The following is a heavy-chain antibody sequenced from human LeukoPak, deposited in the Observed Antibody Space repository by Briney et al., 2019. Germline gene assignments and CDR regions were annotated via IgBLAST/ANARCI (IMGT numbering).Heavy chain of an antibody. CDR2: ISSRGSTI. V-gene: IGHV3-48*02. D-gene: IGHD2-2*01. Sequence: GGSLRLSCVGSGFIFRDHSMNWVRLAPGKGLEWVSYISSRGSTIYYADSVKGRLTISRDNAKNSVFLQMNGLRDEDTAVYYCARVQGVCNSTTCFVGNADVWGKGTTVIVSS. CDR3: ARVQGVCNSTTCFVGNADV. CDR1: GFIFRDHS. J-gene: IGHJ6*04.